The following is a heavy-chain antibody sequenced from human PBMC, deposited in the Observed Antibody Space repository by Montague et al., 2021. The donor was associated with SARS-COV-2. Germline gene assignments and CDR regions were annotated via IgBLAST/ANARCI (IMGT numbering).Heavy chain of an antibody. V-gene: IGHV6-1*01. CDR2: TYYRSEWYS. D-gene: IGHD2-15*01. CDR1: GDSVSTNSGT. Sequence: CAISGDSVSTNSGTWNWVRLSPSRGLEWLGRTYYRSEWYSDYSVFVKSRISTNPDTSKNQFSLQLNSVTPEDTAVYYCARAERGSCGDGNCYQYFFNYWGQGTLATVSS. CDR3: ARAERGSCGDGNCYQYFFNY. J-gene: IGHJ4*02.